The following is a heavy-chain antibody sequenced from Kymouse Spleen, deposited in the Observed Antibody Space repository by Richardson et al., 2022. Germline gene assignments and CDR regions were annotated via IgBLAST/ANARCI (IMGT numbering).Heavy chain of an antibody. J-gene: IGHJ5*02. Sequence: QVQLQQWGAGLLKPSETLSLTCAVYGGSFSGYYWSWIRQPPGKGLEWIGEINHSGSTNYNPSLKSRVTISVDTSKNQFSLKLSSVTAADTAVYYCARDELERRRWFDPWGQGTLVTVSS. CDR2: INHSGST. CDR3: ARDELERRRWFDP. D-gene: IGHD1-1*01,IGHD1-20*01. V-gene: IGHV4-34*01. CDR1: GGSFSGYY.